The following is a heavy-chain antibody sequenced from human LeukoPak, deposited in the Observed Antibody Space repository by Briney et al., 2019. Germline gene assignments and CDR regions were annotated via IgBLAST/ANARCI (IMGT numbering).Heavy chain of an antibody. J-gene: IGHJ3*02. V-gene: IGHV3-23*01. CDR1: GFTFSSYA. CDR3: AKLRRSSGWSYDAFDI. D-gene: IGHD6-19*01. CDR2: ISGSGGST. Sequence: GGSLRLSCAASGFTFSSYAMSWVRQAPGKVLEWVSAISGSGGSTYYADSVKGRFTISRDNSKNTLYLQMNSLRAEDTAVYYCAKLRRSSGWSYDAFDIWGQGTMVTVSS.